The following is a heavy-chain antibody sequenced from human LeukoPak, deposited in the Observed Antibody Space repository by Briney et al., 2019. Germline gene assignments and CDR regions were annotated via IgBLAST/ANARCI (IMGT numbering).Heavy chain of an antibody. CDR3: ARDQSVRGVIADY. CDR1: GFTFSTYT. D-gene: IGHD3-10*01. J-gene: IGHJ4*02. V-gene: IGHV3-21*01. Sequence: PGGSLRLSCAVSGFTFSTYTMNWVRQAPGKGLEWVSSISSSSSYIYYADSVKGRFTISRDNAKNSLYLQMNSLRAKDTAVYYCARDQSVRGVIADYWGQGTLVTVSS. CDR2: ISSSSSYI.